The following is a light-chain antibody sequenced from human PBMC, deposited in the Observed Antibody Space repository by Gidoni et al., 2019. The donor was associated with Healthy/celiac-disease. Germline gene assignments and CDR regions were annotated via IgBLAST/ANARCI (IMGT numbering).Light chain of an antibody. V-gene: IGKV3-20*01. CDR2: GAS. J-gene: IGKJ2*04. Sequence: EIVLTQSPGTLSLSPGERATLSCRASQSVSSSYLAWYQQKPGQAPRLLIYGASSRATGIPDRFSGSGSGTDFTLTISRLEPEDFAVYYCQQYGSSLSMCSFGQGTKLEIK. CDR3: QQYGSSLSMCS. CDR1: QSVSSSY.